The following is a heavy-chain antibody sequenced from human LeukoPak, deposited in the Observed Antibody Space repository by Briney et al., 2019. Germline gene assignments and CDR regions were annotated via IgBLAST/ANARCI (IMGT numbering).Heavy chain of an antibody. CDR3: ARGYSSSPYFDF. CDR2: IYYSGST. CDR1: GGSISSYY. J-gene: IGHJ4*02. V-gene: IGHV4-59*01. D-gene: IGHD6-6*01. Sequence: SETLSLTCTVSGGSISSYYWSWIRQPPGKGLEWIGYIYYSGSTNYNPSLKSRVTISVDTPKKQLSLKLSSVTAADTAVYYCARGYSSSPYFDFWGQGTLVTVSS.